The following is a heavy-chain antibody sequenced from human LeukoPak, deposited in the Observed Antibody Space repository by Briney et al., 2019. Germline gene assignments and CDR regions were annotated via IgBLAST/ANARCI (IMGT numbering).Heavy chain of an antibody. CDR3: ARGGACSGGSCYSGVYYYGMDV. CDR1: GYTFTSYG. D-gene: IGHD2-15*01. CDR2: ISGYNGKT. Sequence: ASVKVSCKASGYTFTSYGIYWVRQAPGQGLEWMGSISGYNGKTNYAQKLQGRVTMTTDTATSTVYMELRSLRSDDTAVYYCARGGACSGGSCYSGVYYYGMDVWGKGTTVTVSS. V-gene: IGHV1-18*01. J-gene: IGHJ6*04.